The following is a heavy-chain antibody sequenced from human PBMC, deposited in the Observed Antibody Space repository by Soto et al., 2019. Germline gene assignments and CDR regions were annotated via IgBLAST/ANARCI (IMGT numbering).Heavy chain of an antibody. CDR3: ARDRPIGEPCTNGVCYRVGIDY. CDR1: GGSVNTTNYY. Sequence: SETLSLTCTVSGGSVNTTNYYWGWIRQPPGKGLEWIGSVFYSGSTYYNPSLKSRVTVSVDTSKNQFSLKLSSVTAADTAVYYCARDRPIGEPCTNGVCYRVGIDYWGQGTLVTVSS. CDR2: VFYSGST. V-gene: IGHV4-39*02. D-gene: IGHD2-8*01. J-gene: IGHJ4*02.